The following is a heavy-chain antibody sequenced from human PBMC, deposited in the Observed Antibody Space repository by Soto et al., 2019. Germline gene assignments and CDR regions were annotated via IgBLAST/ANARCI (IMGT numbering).Heavy chain of an antibody. J-gene: IGHJ4*02. CDR2: IYYSGTT. CDR3: ARVTRTVYCFDS. Sequence: SETLSLTCTVSGGSISSYYWSWIRQPPGKGLEWIGYIYYSGTTYYNPSLKSRVTISVDTSKNQFSLKLSSVTAADTAVYYCARVTRTVYCFDSWGQGTLVTVSS. CDR1: GGSISSYY. D-gene: IGHD4-17*01. V-gene: IGHV4-59*12.